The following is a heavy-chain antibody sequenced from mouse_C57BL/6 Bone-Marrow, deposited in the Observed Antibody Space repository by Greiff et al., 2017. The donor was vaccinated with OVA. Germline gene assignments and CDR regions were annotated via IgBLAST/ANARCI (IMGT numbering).Heavy chain of an antibody. Sequence: QVQLQQPGTELVKPGASVKLSCKASGYTFTSYWMHWVKQRPGQGLEWIGNINPSNGGTNYNEKFKSKATLTVDKSSSTAYMQLSRLTSEDSAVYYCAREGMVTTDYFDYWGQGTTLTVSS. V-gene: IGHV1-53*01. CDR1: GYTFTSYW. CDR3: AREGMVTTDYFDY. J-gene: IGHJ2*01. D-gene: IGHD2-2*01. CDR2: INPSNGGT.